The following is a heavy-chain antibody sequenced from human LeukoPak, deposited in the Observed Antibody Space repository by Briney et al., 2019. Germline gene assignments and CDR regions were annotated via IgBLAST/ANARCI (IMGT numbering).Heavy chain of an antibody. Sequence: GGSLRLSCAASGFTVSSNYMSWVRQAPGKGLEWVANIKEDGSEIYYVDSVKGRLTISRDNAKNSLYLQMNSLRAEDTAVYYCARDKIVGPTILDSWGQGTLVTVSS. CDR3: ARDKIVGPTILDS. CDR1: GFTVSSNY. D-gene: IGHD1-26*01. CDR2: IKEDGSEI. J-gene: IGHJ4*02. V-gene: IGHV3-7*01.